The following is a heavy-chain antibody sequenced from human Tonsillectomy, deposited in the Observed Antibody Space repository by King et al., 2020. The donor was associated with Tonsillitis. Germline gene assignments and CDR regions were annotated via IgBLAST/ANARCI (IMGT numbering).Heavy chain of an antibody. CDR3: ARGVGYGSTTSCLVGSPYYHYYGIDV. D-gene: IGHD2-2*01. CDR2: MNPNSGNT. Sequence: QLVQSGAEVKKPGASVKVSCKASGYTFTSYDINWVRQATGQGLEWMAWMNPNSGNTGYAQKFQGRVTMTRNTSISTAYMELSSLRSEDTAVYYCARGVGYGSTTSCLVGSPYYHYYGIDVWGQGTTVTVSS. J-gene: IGHJ6*02. V-gene: IGHV1-8*02. CDR1: GYTFTSYD.